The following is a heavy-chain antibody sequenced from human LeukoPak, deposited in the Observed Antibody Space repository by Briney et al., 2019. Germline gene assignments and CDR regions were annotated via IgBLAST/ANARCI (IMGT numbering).Heavy chain of an antibody. J-gene: IGHJ3*02. CDR2: INPSGGST. V-gene: IGHV1-46*01. CDR1: GYTFTSYY. CDR3: AREGILGSFTDAFDI. D-gene: IGHD7-27*01. Sequence: ASVKVSCKASGYTFTSYYMHWVRQAPGQGLEWMGIINPSGGSTNYAQKFQDRVTMTRDTSTTTVYMELSSLRSEDTAVYYCAREGILGSFTDAFDIWGQGTMVTVSS.